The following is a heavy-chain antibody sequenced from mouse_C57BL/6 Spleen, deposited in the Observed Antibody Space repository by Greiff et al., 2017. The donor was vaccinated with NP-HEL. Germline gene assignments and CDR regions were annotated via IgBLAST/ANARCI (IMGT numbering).Heavy chain of an antibody. CDR2: ISSGGDYI. CDR3: TRDGEDGYHEAMDY. J-gene: IGHJ4*01. V-gene: IGHV5-9-1*02. D-gene: IGHD2-3*01. Sequence: VQLKESGEGLVKPGGSLKLSCAASGFTFSSYAMSWVRQTPEKRLEWVAYISSGGDYIYYADTVKGRFTISRDNARNTLYLQMSSLKSEDTAMYYCTRDGEDGYHEAMDYWGQGASVTVSS. CDR1: GFTFSSYA.